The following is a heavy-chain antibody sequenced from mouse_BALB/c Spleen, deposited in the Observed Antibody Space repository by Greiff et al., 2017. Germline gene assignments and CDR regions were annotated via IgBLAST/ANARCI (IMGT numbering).Heavy chain of an antibody. Sequence: EVKLVESGGGLVKPGGSLKLSCAASGFTFSDYYMYWVRQTPEKRLEWVATISDGGSYTYYPDSVKGRFTISRDNAKNNLYLQMSSLKSEDTAMYYCARVRPRYAMDYWGQGTSVTVSS. CDR2: ISDGGSYT. V-gene: IGHV5-4*02. J-gene: IGHJ4*01. CDR3: ARVRPRYAMDY. D-gene: IGHD2-12*01. CDR1: GFTFSDYY.